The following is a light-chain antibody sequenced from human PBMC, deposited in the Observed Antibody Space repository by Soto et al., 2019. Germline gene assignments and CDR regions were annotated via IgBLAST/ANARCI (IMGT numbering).Light chain of an antibody. CDR3: LQHNTYPRT. CDR1: QSISNR. J-gene: IGKJ1*01. CDR2: AAS. V-gene: IGKV1-17*01. Sequence: DIQMTQSPSTLSASVGDRVTITCRASQSISNRLAWYQQKPAKAPKRLIYAASSLQSGVPSRFSGSGSGTEFTLTISSLQPEDSATYYCLQHNTYPRTFGQGTKVDIK.